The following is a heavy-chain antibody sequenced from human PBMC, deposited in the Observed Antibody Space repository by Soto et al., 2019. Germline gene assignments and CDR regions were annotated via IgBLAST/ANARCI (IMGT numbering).Heavy chain of an antibody. CDR3: AKDIGLSPPFYGMDV. J-gene: IGHJ6*02. Sequence: PGGSLRLSCAASGFTFDDHAMHWVRQAPGKGLEWVSGISWNSGSKGYADSVKGRFTISRGNAKNSLYLQMNSLRVEDTALYYCAKDIGLSPPFYGMDVWGQGTTVTVSS. CDR2: ISWNSGSK. CDR1: GFTFDDHA. V-gene: IGHV3-9*01. D-gene: IGHD2-21*02.